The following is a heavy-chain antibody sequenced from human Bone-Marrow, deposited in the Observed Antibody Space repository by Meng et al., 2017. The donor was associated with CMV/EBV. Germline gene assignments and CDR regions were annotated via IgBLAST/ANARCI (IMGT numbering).Heavy chain of an antibody. D-gene: IGHD3-9*01. CDR1: GFTFSSYS. V-gene: IGHV3-21*01. Sequence: LSLTCAASGFTFSSYSMNWVRQAPGKGLEWVSSISSSSSYIYYADSVKGRFTISRDNAKNSLYLQMNSLRAEDTAVYYCARDILTGDFDYWGQGTLVTVSS. CDR2: ISSSSSYI. J-gene: IGHJ4*02. CDR3: ARDILTGDFDY.